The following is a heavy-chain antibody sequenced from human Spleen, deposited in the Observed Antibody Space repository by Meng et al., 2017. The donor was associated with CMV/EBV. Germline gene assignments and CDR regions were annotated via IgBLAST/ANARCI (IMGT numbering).Heavy chain of an antibody. CDR3: ARMRCSSTSCYCADY. CDR2: IKQDSSEK. CDR1: GFTFSDYW. V-gene: IGHV3-7*01. Sequence: GESLKISCAASGFTFSDYWMSWVRQAPGKGLEWVANIKQDSSEKYYVDSVKGRITVSRDNAKNSLYLQMNSLRAEDTAVYYCARMRCSSTSCYCADYWGQGTLVTVSS. J-gene: IGHJ4*02. D-gene: IGHD2-2*01.